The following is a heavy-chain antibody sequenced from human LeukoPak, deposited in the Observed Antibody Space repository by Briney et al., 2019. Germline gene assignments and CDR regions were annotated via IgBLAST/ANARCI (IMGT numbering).Heavy chain of an antibody. V-gene: IGHV3-66*01. D-gene: IGHD3-22*01. Sequence: GGSLRLSCAASGFTVSSNYMSWVRQAPGKGLEWVSAIYTGGSTYYAGSVKGRFTISRDNSKNPLYLQMNSLRAEDTAVYYCARNLYYYDSSGYYYYWGQGTLVTVSS. CDR2: IYTGGST. J-gene: IGHJ4*02. CDR3: ARNLYYYDSSGYYYY. CDR1: GFTVSSNY.